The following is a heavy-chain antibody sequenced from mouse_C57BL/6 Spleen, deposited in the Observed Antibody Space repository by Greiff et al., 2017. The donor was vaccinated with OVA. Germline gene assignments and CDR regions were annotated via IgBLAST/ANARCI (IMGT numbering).Heavy chain of an antibody. V-gene: IGHV5-17*01. CDR2: ISSGSSTI. CDR1: GFTFSDYG. J-gene: IGHJ4*01. CDR3: ARKVVTTRSYYAMDY. Sequence: EVQGVESGGGLVKPGGSLKLSCAASGFTFSDYGMHWVRQAPEKGLEWVAYISSGSSTINYADTVKGRFTISRDNAKNTLFLQMTSLRSEDTAMYYCARKVVTTRSYYAMDYWGQGTSVTVSS. D-gene: IGHD2-5*01.